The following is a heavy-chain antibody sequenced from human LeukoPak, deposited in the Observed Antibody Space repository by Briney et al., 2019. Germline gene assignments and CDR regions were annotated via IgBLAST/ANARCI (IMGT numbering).Heavy chain of an antibody. CDR2: ISYDGSNK. J-gene: IGHJ4*02. Sequence: PGGSLRLSCAASGFTFSSYAMHWVRQAPGKGLEWVAVISYDGSNKYYADSVKGRFTISRDNSKNTLYLQMNSLRAEDTAVYYCARDLHYYGSGSYDYWGQGTLVTVSS. CDR1: GFTFSSYA. CDR3: ARDLHYYGSGSYDY. D-gene: IGHD3-10*01. V-gene: IGHV3-30*04.